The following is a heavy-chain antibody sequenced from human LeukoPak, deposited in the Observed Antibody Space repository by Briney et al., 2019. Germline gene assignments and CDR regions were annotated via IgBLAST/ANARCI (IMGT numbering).Heavy chain of an antibody. Sequence: PSETLSLTCTVSGGSISSYYWGWIRQPPGKGLEWIGNIYYGENTYYNPSLKSRVTISIDTSNNQFYLKLSSLTAADTAVYYCARRDDSSGYHKIFDYWGQGTLVTVSS. CDR1: GGSISSYY. D-gene: IGHD3-22*01. CDR3: ARRDDSSGYHKIFDY. J-gene: IGHJ4*02. CDR2: IYYGENT. V-gene: IGHV4-39*01.